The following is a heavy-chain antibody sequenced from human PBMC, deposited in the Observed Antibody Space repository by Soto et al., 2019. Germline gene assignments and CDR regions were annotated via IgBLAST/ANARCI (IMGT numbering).Heavy chain of an antibody. CDR3: ARERAAAGSNWFDP. Sequence: QVQLVQSGAEVKKPGASVKVSCKASGYTFTSYDINWVRQATGQGLEWMGWMNPNSGNTGYAQKFQGRVTMTRNTSINTAYMALSSLRSEDTAVYYCARERAAAGSNWFDPWGQGTQVTVSS. D-gene: IGHD6-13*01. CDR1: GYTFTSYD. J-gene: IGHJ5*02. CDR2: MNPNSGNT. V-gene: IGHV1-8*01.